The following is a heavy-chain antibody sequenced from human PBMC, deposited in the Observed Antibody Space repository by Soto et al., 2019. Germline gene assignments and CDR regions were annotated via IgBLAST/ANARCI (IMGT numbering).Heavy chain of an antibody. D-gene: IGHD1-26*01. V-gene: IGHV1-2*04. CDR1: GYTFTGYY. CDR3: ARAPDSGSYYDY. CDR2: INPNSGGT. Sequence: ASVKVSCKASGYTFTGYYMHWVRQAPGQGLEWMGWINPNSGGTNYAQKFQGWVTMTRDTSISTAYMELSRLRSDDTAVYYCARAPDSGSYYDYWGQGTLVTVSS. J-gene: IGHJ4*02.